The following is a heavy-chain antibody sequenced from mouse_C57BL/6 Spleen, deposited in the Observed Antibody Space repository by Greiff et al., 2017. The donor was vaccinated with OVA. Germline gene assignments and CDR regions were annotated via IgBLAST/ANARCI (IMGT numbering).Heavy chain of an antibody. J-gene: IGHJ4*01. CDR2: INPYNGDT. Sequence: EVKLQQSGPELVKPGDSVKISCKASGYSFTGYFMNWVMQSHGKSLEWIGRINPYNGDTFYNQKFKGKATLTVDKSSSTAHMELRSLTSEDSAVYYCARSPYYGSSPYAMDYWGQGTSVTVSS. V-gene: IGHV1-20*01. CDR3: ARSPYYGSSPYAMDY. CDR1: GYSFTGYF. D-gene: IGHD1-1*01.